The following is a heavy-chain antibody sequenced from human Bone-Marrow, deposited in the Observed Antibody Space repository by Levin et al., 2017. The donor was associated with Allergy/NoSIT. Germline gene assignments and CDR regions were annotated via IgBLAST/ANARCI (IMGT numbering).Heavy chain of an antibody. D-gene: IGHD6-19*01. CDR1: GDSLSSVTTA. CDR3: ARGAAGWDV. Sequence: SQTLSLTCGISGDSLSSVTTAWNWIRQSPSRGLEWLGRTYYRSKWYYDYALSVKSRLVISPDTSENQFSLQLKSVSPDDTAVYYCARGAAGWDVWGQGIQVTVSS. J-gene: IGHJ4*02. CDR2: TYYRSKWYY. V-gene: IGHV6-1*01.